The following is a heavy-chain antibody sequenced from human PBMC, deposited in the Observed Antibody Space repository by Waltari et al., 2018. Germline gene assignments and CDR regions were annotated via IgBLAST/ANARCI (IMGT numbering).Heavy chain of an antibody. V-gene: IGHV4-39*01. CDR3: GRIAFGDDGGYFQY. J-gene: IGHJ1*01. CDR2: MQYRGST. D-gene: IGHD4-17*01. CDR1: GGSLTTNYH. Sequence: QLQLQESGPGLVRPSETLSLTCTVSGGSLTTNYHWAWIRQPPGKGLEWMGNMQYRGSTFYNPSLMSRVTISLDTSKNQFSLTLTSVDAADTAVYFCGRIAFGDDGGYFQYWGQGTLVTVSS.